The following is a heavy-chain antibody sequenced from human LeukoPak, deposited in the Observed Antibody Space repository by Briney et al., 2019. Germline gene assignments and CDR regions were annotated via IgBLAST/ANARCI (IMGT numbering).Heavy chain of an antibody. CDR2: IHHSGRS. J-gene: IGHJ4*02. CDR3: ARGGNRFGGFYFDY. Sequence: SQTLSLTCTVSADSLSSGGHYWAWIRQFPGKGLESIGFIHHSGRSRHNPSLKDRVSISVDTSRKQFALKLSSVTAADTAMYYCARGGNRFGGFYFDYWGQGIQVIVSS. V-gene: IGHV4-31*03. D-gene: IGHD3-10*01. CDR1: ADSLSSGGHY.